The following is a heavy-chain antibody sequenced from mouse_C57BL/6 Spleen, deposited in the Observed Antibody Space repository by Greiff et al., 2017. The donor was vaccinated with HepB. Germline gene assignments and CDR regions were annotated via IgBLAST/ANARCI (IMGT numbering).Heavy chain of an antibody. J-gene: IGHJ2*01. CDR3: ARAVVATFPYFDY. CDR1: GYTFTSYW. CDR2: IDPSDSYT. Sequence: QVQLQQPGAELVMPGASVKLSCKASGYTFTSYWMHWVKQRPGQGLEWIGEIDPSDSYTNYNQKFKGKSTLTVDKSSSTAYMQLSSLTSEDSAVYYCARAVVATFPYFDYWGQGTTLTVSS. D-gene: IGHD1-1*01. V-gene: IGHV1-69*01.